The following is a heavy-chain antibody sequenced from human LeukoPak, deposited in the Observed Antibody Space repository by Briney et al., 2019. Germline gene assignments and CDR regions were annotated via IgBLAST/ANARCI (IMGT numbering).Heavy chain of an antibody. J-gene: IGHJ4*02. CDR2: IYTSGST. V-gene: IGHV4-61*02. Sequence: SETLSLTCTVSGGSISSGSYYWSWIRQPAGKGLEWIGRIYTSGSTNYNPSLKSRVTISVDTSKNQFSLKLSSVTAADTAVYYCARVSQRIQLWSNAGYWGQGTLVTVSS. CDR3: ARVSQRIQLWSNAGY. D-gene: IGHD5-18*01. CDR1: GGSISSGSYY.